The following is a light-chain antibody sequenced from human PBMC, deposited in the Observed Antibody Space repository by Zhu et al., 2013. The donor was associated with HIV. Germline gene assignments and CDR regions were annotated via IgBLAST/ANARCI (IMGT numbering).Light chain of an antibody. CDR3: QQPYTFPFT. CDR1: QGIATY. V-gene: IGKV1-9*01. Sequence: DIQMTQSPSTLSASVGDTVTITCRASQGIATYLAWYQQKPGKAPKLLIYAASTLQTGVPSRFSGSGSGTEFTLTITGLQPEDFGTYFCQQPYTFPFTFGPGTKVDIK. CDR2: AAS. J-gene: IGKJ3*01.